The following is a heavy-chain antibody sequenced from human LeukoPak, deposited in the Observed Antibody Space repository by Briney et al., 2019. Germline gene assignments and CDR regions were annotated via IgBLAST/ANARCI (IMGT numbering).Heavy chain of an antibody. CDR3: ARFVLSGNWFDP. V-gene: IGHV1-2*02. CDR2: INPNSGGT. Sequence: ASVKVSCKASGYTFTGYYTHWVRQAPGQGLEWMGWINPNSGGTNYAQKFQGRVTMTRDTSISTAYMELSRLRSDDTAVYYCARFVLSGNWFDPWGQGTLVTVSS. J-gene: IGHJ5*02. CDR1: GYTFTGYY. D-gene: IGHD2-8*01.